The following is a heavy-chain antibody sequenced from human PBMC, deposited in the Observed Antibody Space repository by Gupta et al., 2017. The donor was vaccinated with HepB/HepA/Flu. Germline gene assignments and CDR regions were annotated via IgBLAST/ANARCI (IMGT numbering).Heavy chain of an antibody. Sequence: QVQLVQSGAAVKKPVASVKVSCKASGYTFIGSSMHWGRQARGQGVGWMGWINPNSGGTNYAQKFQGRVTMTRDTSIRTAYMELSRLRYDDTAGYYCARGPDGYYYYMDVWGKGTTGTVAS. J-gene: IGHJ6*03. CDR3: ARGPDGYYYYMDV. CDR2: INPNSGGT. CDR1: GYTFIGSS. D-gene: IGHD3-10*01. V-gene: IGHV1-2*02.